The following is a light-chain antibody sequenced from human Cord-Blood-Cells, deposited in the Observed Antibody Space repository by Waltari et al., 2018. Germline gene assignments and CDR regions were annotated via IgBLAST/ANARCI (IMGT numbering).Light chain of an antibody. J-gene: IGLJ3*02. CDR3: CSYAGSSTWV. CDR2: EVS. CDR1: SSDVGGYNL. Sequence: QSALTQPASVSGSPGQSITISCTRTSSDVGGYNLVSWYQQHPGKAPKLMIYEVSKRPSGVSNRFSGSKSGNTASLTISGLQAEDEADYYCCSYAGSSTWVFGGGTKLTVL. V-gene: IGLV2-23*02.